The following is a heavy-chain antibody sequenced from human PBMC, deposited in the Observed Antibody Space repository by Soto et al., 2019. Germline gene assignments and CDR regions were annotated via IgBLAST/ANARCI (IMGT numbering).Heavy chain of an antibody. V-gene: IGHV1-18*01. CDR2: ISAYNGNT. Sequence: VASVKVSCKASGYPFTSYGISWVRQAPGQGLERMGWISAYNGNTNYAQKLQGRVTMTTDTSTSTAYMELRSLRSEDTAVYYCARDREEYFDYWGQGTLVTVSS. CDR3: ARDREEYFDY. CDR1: GYPFTSYG. J-gene: IGHJ4*02.